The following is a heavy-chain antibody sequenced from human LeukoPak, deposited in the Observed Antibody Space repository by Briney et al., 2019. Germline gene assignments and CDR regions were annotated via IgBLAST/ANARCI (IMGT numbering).Heavy chain of an antibody. J-gene: IGHJ6*02. V-gene: IGHV4-59*01. CDR1: GGSISSYY. CDR3: ARAGDSSGYYYRYFSGSAYYYYGMDV. Sequence: NPSETLSLTCTVSGGSISSYYWSWIRQPPGKGLEWIGHIYYSGSTNYNPSLKSRVTISVDTSKNQFSLKLSSVTAADTAVYYCARAGDSSGYYYRYFSGSAYYYYGMDVWGQGTTVTVSS. D-gene: IGHD3-22*01. CDR2: IYYSGST.